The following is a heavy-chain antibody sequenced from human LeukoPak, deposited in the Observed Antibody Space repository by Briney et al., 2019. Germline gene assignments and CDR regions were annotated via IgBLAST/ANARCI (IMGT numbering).Heavy chain of an antibody. CDR1: GYTFTSYG. V-gene: IGHV1-18*01. CDR3: EREFRNYAGYYLCF. D-gene: IGHD1-7*01. CDR2: INAYNGDT. J-gene: IGHJ4*02. Sequence: ASVKVSCKASGYTFTSYGISWVRQAPGQGLEWMAWINAYNGDTNFAQKLQGRVTVHTDTSTSTAYMELRSLRSNDTAVYYCEREFRNYAGYYLCFWGQGNPVHVS.